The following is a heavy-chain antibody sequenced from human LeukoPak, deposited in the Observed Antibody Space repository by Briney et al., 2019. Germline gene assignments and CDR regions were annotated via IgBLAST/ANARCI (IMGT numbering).Heavy chain of an antibody. J-gene: IGHJ3*02. V-gene: IGHV4-4*07. D-gene: IGHD3-16*02. CDR3: AREVITFGGVIVRDAFDI. CDR1: GGSISSYY. Sequence: SETLSLTCTVSGGSISSYYWSWIRQPAGKGLEWIGRIYTSGSTNYNPSLKSRVTISVDTSKNQFSLKLSSVTAADTAVYYCAREVITFGGVIVRDAFDIWGQGTMVTVSS. CDR2: IYTSGST.